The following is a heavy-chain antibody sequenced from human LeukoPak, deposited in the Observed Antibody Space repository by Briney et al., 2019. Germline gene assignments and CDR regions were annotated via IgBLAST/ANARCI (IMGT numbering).Heavy chain of an antibody. CDR3: AREGSSTSFDH. V-gene: IGHV4-34*01. CDR1: GGSFSGYY. D-gene: IGHD2-2*01. J-gene: IGHJ4*02. CDR2: INHSGST. Sequence: SETLSLTCAVSGGSFSGYYWSWIRQPPGKGLEWIEEINHSGSTNYNPSLKSRVTISVDTSKNQFSLKLSSVTAADTAVYYCAREGSSTSFDHWGQGTLVTVSS.